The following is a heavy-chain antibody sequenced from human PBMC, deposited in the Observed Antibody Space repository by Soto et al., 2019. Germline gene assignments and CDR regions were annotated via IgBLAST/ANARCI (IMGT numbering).Heavy chain of an antibody. D-gene: IGHD4-4*01. CDR3: ATAHGPYSSNDWGWFDP. CDR1: GYTLTELS. V-gene: IGHV1-24*01. Sequence: ASVKVSCKVSGYTLTELSMHWVRQAPGKGLEWMGGFDPEDGETIYAQKFQGRVTMTEDTSTDTAYMELSSLRSEDTAVYYCATAHGPYSSNDWGWFDPWGQGTLVTVSS. J-gene: IGHJ5*02. CDR2: FDPEDGET.